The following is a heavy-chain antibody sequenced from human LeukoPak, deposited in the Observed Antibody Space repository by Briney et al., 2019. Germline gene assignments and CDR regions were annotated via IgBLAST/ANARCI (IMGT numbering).Heavy chain of an antibody. CDR3: ARYSSSLSSAFDI. CDR2: IYHSGST. Sequence: SETLSLTCAVSGGSISGGGYSWSWIRQPPGKGLEWIGYIYHSGSTYYNPSLKSRVTISVDRSKNQFSLKLSSVTAADTAVYYCARYSSSLSSAFDIWGQGTMVTVSS. V-gene: IGHV4-30-2*01. CDR1: GGSISGGGYS. D-gene: IGHD6-13*01. J-gene: IGHJ3*02.